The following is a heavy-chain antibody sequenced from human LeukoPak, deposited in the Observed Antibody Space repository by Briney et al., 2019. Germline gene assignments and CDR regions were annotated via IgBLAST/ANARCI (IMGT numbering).Heavy chain of an antibody. Sequence: ASVKVSCKASGYTFSDYIINWVRQAPGQGLEWVRWINTNTGDPIYARGFKGRFVLSVDKSVNTAYLEIASLQTEDNAVYYCARSSRGVIGLLDYWGQGTLVTVSS. CDR1: GYTFSDYI. D-gene: IGHD3-10*01. J-gene: IGHJ4*02. V-gene: IGHV7-4-1*01. CDR3: ARSSRGVIGLLDY. CDR2: INTNTGDP.